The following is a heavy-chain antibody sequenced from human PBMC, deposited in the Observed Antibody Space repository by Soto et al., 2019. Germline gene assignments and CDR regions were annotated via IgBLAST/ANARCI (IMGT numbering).Heavy chain of an antibody. CDR2: ISGSGGST. CDR3: EKDGEGGTAPLDS. J-gene: IGHJ4*02. V-gene: IGHV3-23*01. D-gene: IGHD2-15*01. Sequence: PGGSLRLSCAASGITFSNYAMSWVRQAPGKGLEWVSAISGSGGSTYYADSVKGRFTISRDNSKNTLYLQMNSLRAEDTAVYYCEKDGEGGTAPLDSWGQGTLVTVSS. CDR1: GITFSNYA.